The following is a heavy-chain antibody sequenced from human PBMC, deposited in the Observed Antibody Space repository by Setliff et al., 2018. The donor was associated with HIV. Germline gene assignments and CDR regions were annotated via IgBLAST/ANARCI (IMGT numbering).Heavy chain of an antibody. Sequence: PGGSLRLSCAASGFTFSDSVMHWVRQPPGKGLEWVSAISVDGSGKFYADSVKGRFTISRDNSRNTLYLQMNSLSDEDTAVYYCAREGGSSGYCGYFDYWGQGTLVTVSS. D-gene: IGHD3-22*01. V-gene: IGHV3-30*01. CDR1: GFTFSDSV. CDR3: AREGGSSGYCGYFDY. CDR2: ISVDGSGK. J-gene: IGHJ4*02.